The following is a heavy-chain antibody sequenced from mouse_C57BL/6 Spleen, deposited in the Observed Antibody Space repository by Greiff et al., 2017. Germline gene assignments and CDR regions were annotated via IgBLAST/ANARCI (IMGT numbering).Heavy chain of an antibody. CDR3: ASKKKGYFDY. Sequence: DVKLVESGGDLVKPGGSLKLSCAASGFTFSSYGMSWVRQTPDKRLEWVATISSGGSYTYYPDSVKGRFTISRDNAKNTLYLQMSSLKSEDTAMYYCASKKKGYFDYWGQGTTLTVSS. V-gene: IGHV5-6*02. CDR2: ISSGGSYT. J-gene: IGHJ2*01. CDR1: GFTFSSYG.